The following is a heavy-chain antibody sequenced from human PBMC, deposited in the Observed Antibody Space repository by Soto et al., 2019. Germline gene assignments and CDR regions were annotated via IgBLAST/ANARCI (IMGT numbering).Heavy chain of an antibody. CDR2: IIPIFGTA. J-gene: IGHJ6*02. CDR1: GGTFSSYA. V-gene: IGHV1-69*13. CDR3: AREELNDYYYYGMDV. Sequence: SVKVSCKATGGTFSSYAISWVRQAPGQGLEWMGGIIPIFGTANYAQKFQGRVTITADESTSTAYMELSSLRSEDTAVYYCAREELNDYYYYGMDVWGQGTTVTVS. D-gene: IGHD3-10*01.